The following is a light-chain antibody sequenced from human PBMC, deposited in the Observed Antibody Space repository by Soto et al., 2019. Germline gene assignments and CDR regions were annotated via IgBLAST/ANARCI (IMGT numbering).Light chain of an antibody. J-gene: IGKJ5*01. CDR1: QSVSNY. CDR2: AAS. V-gene: IGKV3-11*01. Sequence: IVLTQSPSTLSLSTGERVRLSCRASQSVSNYLALYQQKPGQAPRLLVSAASNRATGIPARFSGSGSGTDFTLTISSLEPEDFGVFYCQQRFDWPKITLGQGTRLEIK. CDR3: QQRFDWPKIT.